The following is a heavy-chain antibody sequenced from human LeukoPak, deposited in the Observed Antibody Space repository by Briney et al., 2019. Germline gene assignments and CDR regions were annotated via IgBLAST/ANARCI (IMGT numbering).Heavy chain of an antibody. J-gene: IGHJ4*02. Sequence: GASVKVSCKASGYTFTGYYMHWVRQAPGQGREWMGWINPNSGGTNYAQKFQGRVTMTRDTSISTAYMELSRLRSDDTAVYYCARDPEIGYSSSPAGEWGQGTLVTVSS. CDR3: ARDPEIGYSSSPAGE. CDR1: GYTFTGYY. V-gene: IGHV1-2*02. CDR2: INPNSGGT. D-gene: IGHD6-13*01.